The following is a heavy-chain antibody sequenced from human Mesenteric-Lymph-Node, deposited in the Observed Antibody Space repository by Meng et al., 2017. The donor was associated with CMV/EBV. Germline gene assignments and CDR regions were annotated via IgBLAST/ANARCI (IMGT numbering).Heavy chain of an antibody. CDR3: ARGRGSIVVVPAANSWLDP. CDR2: IKHSGST. V-gene: IGHV4-34*01. Sequence: GSLRLSCVVSGFTFIDHYMSWIRQAPGKGLEWIGEIKHSGSTNYNPSLKSRVTISVDTSKNQFSLNLSSVTAADTAVYYCARGRGSIVVVPAANSWLDPWGQGTLVTVSS. J-gene: IGHJ5*02. CDR1: GFTFIDHY. D-gene: IGHD2-2*01.